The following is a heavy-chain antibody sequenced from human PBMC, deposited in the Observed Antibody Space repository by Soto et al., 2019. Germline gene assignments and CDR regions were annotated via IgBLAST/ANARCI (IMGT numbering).Heavy chain of an antibody. CDR3: AARLVRDYYYYMDV. V-gene: IGHV1-46*01. J-gene: IGHJ6*03. Sequence: ASVKVSCKASGYTFTSYYMHWVRQAPGQRLEWIGRINTSGGNTSYAQKFQERVTITRDMSTSTAYMELSSLRSEDTAVYYCAARLVRDYYYYMDVWGKGTTVTVSS. CDR1: GYTFTSYY. D-gene: IGHD2-2*01. CDR2: INTSGGNT.